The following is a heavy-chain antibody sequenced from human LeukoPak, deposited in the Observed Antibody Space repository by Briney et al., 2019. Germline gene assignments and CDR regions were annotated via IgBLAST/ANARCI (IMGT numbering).Heavy chain of an antibody. J-gene: IGHJ4*02. D-gene: IGHD1-26*01. V-gene: IGHV3-66*02. CDR2: IYGGGST. CDR1: AFSVSNDY. Sequence: GGSLTLSCAAYAFSVSNDYMSWVRQAAGKGLEWVSVIYGGGSTYYADSVKGRLTISRDDSKNTVHLQMNSLRPEDTGMYYCARSPWEPGKYWGQGTLVRVSS. CDR3: ARSPWEPGKY.